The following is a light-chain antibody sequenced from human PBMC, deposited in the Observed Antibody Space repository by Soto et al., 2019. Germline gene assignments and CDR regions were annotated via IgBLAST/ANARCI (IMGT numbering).Light chain of an antibody. V-gene: IGLV2-23*01. CDR1: RNDIGTYNL. CDR3: CSHTDGSSLL. CDR2: EGN. Sequence: QSVLTQPASVSESPGQSISISCGGGRNDIGTYNLVSWYQQHPGKAPKLIIYEGNKRPSGVSNRFSGSRSGNTASLTISGLQAEDEADYYCCSHTDGSSLLFGGGTKLTVL. J-gene: IGLJ3*02.